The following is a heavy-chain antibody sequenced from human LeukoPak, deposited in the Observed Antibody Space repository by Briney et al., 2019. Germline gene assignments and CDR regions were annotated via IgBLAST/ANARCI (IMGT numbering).Heavy chain of an antibody. CDR3: ARGLHYYGSGRHFDY. V-gene: IGHV4-39*07. CDR1: GGSITNPRYY. J-gene: IGHJ4*02. Sequence: TSETLSLTCTVSGGSITNPRYYWGWIRQPPGKGLEWIGSIYYSGSTYHNPSLKSRVTISVDMSKNQLSLILSSVTAADTAVYYCARGLHYYGSGRHFDYWGQGTLVTVSS. D-gene: IGHD3-10*01. CDR2: IYYSGST.